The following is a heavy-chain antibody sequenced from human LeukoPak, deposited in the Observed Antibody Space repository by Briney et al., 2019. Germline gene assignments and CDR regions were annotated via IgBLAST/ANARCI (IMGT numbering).Heavy chain of an antibody. CDR1: GFTFSSYS. J-gene: IGHJ4*02. V-gene: IGHV3-48*01. Sequence: GGSLGLSCAASGFTFSSYSMNWVRQAPGKGLEWVSYISSSSSTIYYADSVKGRFTISRDNAKNSLYLQMNSLRAEDTAVYYCARDRGIAVADYFDYWGQGTLVTVSS. CDR3: ARDRGIAVADYFDY. D-gene: IGHD6-19*01. CDR2: ISSSSSTI.